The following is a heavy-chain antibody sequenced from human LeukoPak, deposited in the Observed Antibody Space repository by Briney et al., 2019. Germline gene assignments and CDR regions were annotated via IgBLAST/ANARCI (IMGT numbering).Heavy chain of an antibody. CDR3: AREDYDFWSGYLGPS. J-gene: IGHJ5*02. CDR2: ISGSGGST. CDR1: GFTFSSYA. D-gene: IGHD3-3*01. Sequence: GGSLRLSCAASGFTFSSYAMSWVRQAPGKGLEWVSAISGSGGSTYYADSVKGRFTISRDNSKNTLYLQMNSLRAEDTAVYYCAREDYDFWSGYLGPSWGQGTLVTVSS. V-gene: IGHV3-23*01.